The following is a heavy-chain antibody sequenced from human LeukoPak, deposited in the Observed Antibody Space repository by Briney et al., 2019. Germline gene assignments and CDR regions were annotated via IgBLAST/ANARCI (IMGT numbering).Heavy chain of an antibody. J-gene: IGHJ4*02. D-gene: IGHD4/OR15-4a*01. V-gene: IGHV3-23*01. CDR2: ISGSGGDT. CDR3: AKARGATYGTYYFDY. CDR1: GFTFSSYA. Sequence: GGSLRLSCGASGFTFSSYALKWVRQAPGKGLEWVSISGSGGDTYYADSVKGRFTISRDNSKNTLYLQMNSLRAEDTAVYYCAKARGATYGTYYFDYWGQGTLVTVSS.